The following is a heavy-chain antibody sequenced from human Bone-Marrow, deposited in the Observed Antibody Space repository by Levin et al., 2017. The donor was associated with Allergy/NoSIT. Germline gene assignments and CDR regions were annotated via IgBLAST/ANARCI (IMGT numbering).Heavy chain of an antibody. D-gene: IGHD3-9*01. V-gene: IGHV1-18*01. Sequence: GGSLRLSCKTSGYTFISYGITWVRQAPGQGLEWMGWMGWVSPYNGNTKLAQKFQGRVTMTTDTSTSTAYMELRSLRSDDTAVYYCARDRREMYADVLTGQYTGYGMDVWGQGTTVTVSS. J-gene: IGHJ6*02. CDR1: GYTFISYG. CDR2: VSPYNGNT. CDR3: ARDRREMYADVLTGQYTGYGMDV.